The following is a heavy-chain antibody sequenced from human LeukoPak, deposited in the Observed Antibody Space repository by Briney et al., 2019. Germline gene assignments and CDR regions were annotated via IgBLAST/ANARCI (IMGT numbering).Heavy chain of an antibody. Sequence: GDLILSCAASGFTFSSYSMNWVRQAPGKGLEWVSSISSSSSYIYYADSVKGRFTISRDNAKNSLYLQMNSLRAEDTAVYYCASCSSTSCYTDAFDIWGQGTMVTVSS. CDR2: ISSSSSYI. D-gene: IGHD2-2*02. CDR3: ASCSSTSCYTDAFDI. J-gene: IGHJ3*02. V-gene: IGHV3-21*01. CDR1: GFTFSSYS.